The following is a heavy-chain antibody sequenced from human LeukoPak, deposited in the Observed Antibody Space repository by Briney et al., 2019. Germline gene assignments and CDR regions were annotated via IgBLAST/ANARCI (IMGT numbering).Heavy chain of an antibody. Sequence: GGSLRLSCAASGFTFSSYGMHWVRQAPGKGLEWVSAISGSGGSTYYADSVKGRFTISRDNSKNTLYLQMNSLRAEDTAVYYCAQELVGAFSPNNDYWGQGTLVTVSS. V-gene: IGHV3-23*01. CDR1: GFTFSSYG. CDR3: AQELVGAFSPNNDY. J-gene: IGHJ4*02. CDR2: ISGSGGST. D-gene: IGHD1-26*01.